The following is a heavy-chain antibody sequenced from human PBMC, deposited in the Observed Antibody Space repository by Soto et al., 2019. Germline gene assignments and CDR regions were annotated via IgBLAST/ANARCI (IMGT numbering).Heavy chain of an antibody. CDR3: ARGDIVFSHYDY. CDR2: IIPIFGTA. CDR1: GGTSSSYA. D-gene: IGHD2-15*01. Sequence: SVKVSCKASGGTSSSYAISWVRQAPGQGLEWMGGIIPIFGTANYAQKFQGRVTITADKSTSTAYMELSSLRSEDTAVYYCARGDIVFSHYDYWGQGTLVTVSS. V-gene: IGHV1-69*06. J-gene: IGHJ4*02.